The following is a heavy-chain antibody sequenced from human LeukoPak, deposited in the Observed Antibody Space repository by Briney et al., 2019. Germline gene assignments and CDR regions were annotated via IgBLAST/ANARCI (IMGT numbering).Heavy chain of an antibody. Sequence: ASVKVSCKASGYTIARYGISWVRQAPGQGLEWMAWISAYNGDTKYAQHLQDRVTLTTDTSTGTAYMELRSLTSDDTALYYCARDTALVITPGGPDYWGRGTLVTVSS. V-gene: IGHV1-18*01. CDR1: GYTIARYG. CDR3: ARDTALVITPGGPDY. J-gene: IGHJ4*02. CDR2: ISAYNGDT. D-gene: IGHD2/OR15-2a*01.